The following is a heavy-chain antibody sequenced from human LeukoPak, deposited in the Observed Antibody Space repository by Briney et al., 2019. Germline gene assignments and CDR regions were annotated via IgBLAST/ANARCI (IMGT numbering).Heavy chain of an antibody. CDR3: ARQVVAAGFDD. CDR1: GGTFRDYA. J-gene: IGHJ4*02. Sequence: SVKVSCKAYGGTFRDYALSWVRLAPGQGLERMGGIIPIFDSPTYSQNFQDRVTVTIDESTDTAYLELRSLTSDDTAIYYCARQVVAAGFDDWGQGTLVTVSS. D-gene: IGHD6-25*01. V-gene: IGHV1-69*05. CDR2: IIPIFDSP.